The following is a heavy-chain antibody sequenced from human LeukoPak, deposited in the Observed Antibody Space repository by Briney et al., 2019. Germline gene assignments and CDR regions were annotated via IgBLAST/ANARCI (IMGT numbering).Heavy chain of an antibody. CDR1: GFTFSSYG. J-gene: IGHJ4*02. Sequence: GGSLRLSCAASGFTFSSYGMHWVRQAPGKGLEWVAVIWYDGSNKYYADSVKGRFTISRDNSKNTLDLQMNSLRVEDTAVYYCARSRQSSSGCSDYWGKGTLVTVSS. D-gene: IGHD6-19*01. CDR2: IWYDGSNK. CDR3: ARSRQSSSGCSDY. V-gene: IGHV3-33*01.